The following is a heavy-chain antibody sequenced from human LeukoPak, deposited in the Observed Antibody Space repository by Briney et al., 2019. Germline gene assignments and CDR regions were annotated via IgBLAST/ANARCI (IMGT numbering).Heavy chain of an antibody. D-gene: IGHD2-2*01. CDR2: IYTSGST. CDR1: GGSISSGSYY. J-gene: IGHJ4*02. CDR3: ARDGGYCSSTSCYSPFDY. V-gene: IGHV4-61*02. Sequence: SQTLSLTCTVSGGSISSGSYYWSWIRQPAGKGLEWIGRIYTSGSTNYNPSLKSRVTISVDTSKDQFSLKLSSVTAADTAVYYCARDGGYCSSTSCYSPFDYWGQGTLVTVSS.